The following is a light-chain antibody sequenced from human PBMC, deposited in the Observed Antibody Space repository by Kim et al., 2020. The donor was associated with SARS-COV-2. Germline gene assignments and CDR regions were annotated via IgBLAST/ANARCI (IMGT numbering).Light chain of an antibody. Sequence: LSPGERATRSCRASQSVSSIYLGWYQQKAGQAPSLLSYGASSSAASIPDSISGSGAGTDYTLTISRVQADDFAVYYWQQDSRSLYTFGQGTKLEI. CDR1: QSVSSIY. V-gene: IGKV3-20*01. J-gene: IGKJ2*01. CDR2: GAS. CDR3: QQDSRSLYT.